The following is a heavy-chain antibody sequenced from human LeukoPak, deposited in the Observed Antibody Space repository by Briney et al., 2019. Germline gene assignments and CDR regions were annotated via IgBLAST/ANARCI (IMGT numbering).Heavy chain of an antibody. J-gene: IGHJ4*02. CDR3: ARGGGMILGGAYYFDY. CDR2: MNPNSGNT. CDR1: GYTFTSYD. D-gene: IGHD3-10*01. Sequence: ASVKVSCKASGYTFTSYDINWVRQATGQGLEWMGWMNPNSGNTGYAQKFQGRVTMTRNTSISPAYMELSSLRSEDTAVYYCARGGGMILGGAYYFDYWGQGTLVTVSS. V-gene: IGHV1-8*01.